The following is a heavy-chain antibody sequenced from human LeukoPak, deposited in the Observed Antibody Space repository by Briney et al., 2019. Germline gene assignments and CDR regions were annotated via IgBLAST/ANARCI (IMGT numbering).Heavy chain of an antibody. Sequence: KAGGSLRLSCAASGFTFSSYSMNWVRQAPGKGLEWVANIRGSGSGMGSGNYYAGSVKGRFTISRGNAKNSLYMQMNSLRAEDSAFYYCARDDNWGFDYWGQGALVTVSS. CDR3: ARDDNWGFDY. J-gene: IGHJ4*02. CDR1: GFTFSSYS. D-gene: IGHD7-27*01. V-gene: IGHV3-21*05. CDR2: IRGSGSGMGSGN.